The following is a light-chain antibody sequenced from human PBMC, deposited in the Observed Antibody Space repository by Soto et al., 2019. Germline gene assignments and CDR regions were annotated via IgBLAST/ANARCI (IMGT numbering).Light chain of an antibody. J-gene: IGLJ1*01. CDR1: TSDVGAYDF. V-gene: IGLV2-14*03. CDR2: EVI. Sequence: QSALTQPASVSGAPGQSITISCTGTTSDVGAYDFVSWYQQHPDKAPKLMIYEVIYRPSGVSNRFSGSKSVNTATLTISGRQSEDEGDYYCSSYTTSSTRVFGTGTQRTVL. CDR3: SSYTTSSTRV.